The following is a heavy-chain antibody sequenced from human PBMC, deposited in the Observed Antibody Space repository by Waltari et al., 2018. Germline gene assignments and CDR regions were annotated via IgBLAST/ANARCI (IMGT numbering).Heavy chain of an antibody. Sequence: EVQLLESGGGLVQPGGSLRLSCAASGFTFSSYAMSWVRQAPGKGLEWVSAISGSGGSTYYADSVKGRFTISRDNSKNTLYLQMNSLRAEDTAVYYCARGGAPYSSSSEFDYWGQGTLVTVSS. J-gene: IGHJ4*02. D-gene: IGHD6-6*01. V-gene: IGHV3-23*01. CDR2: ISGSGGST. CDR3: ARGGAPYSSSSEFDY. CDR1: GFTFSSYA.